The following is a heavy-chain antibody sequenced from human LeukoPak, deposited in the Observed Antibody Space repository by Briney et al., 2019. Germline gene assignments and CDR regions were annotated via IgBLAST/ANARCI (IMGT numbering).Heavy chain of an antibody. J-gene: IGHJ4*02. D-gene: IGHD2-8*02. CDR1: GFTFSSYW. Sequence: PGGSLRLSCAASGFTFSSYWMSWVRQAPGKGLEWVANIKQDGSEKYYVDSVKGRFTISRDNAKNSLYLQMNSLRAEDTAVYYCARVTVLGGDYFDYWGQGTLVTVSS. CDR2: IKQDGSEK. V-gene: IGHV3-7*01. CDR3: ARVTVLGGDYFDY.